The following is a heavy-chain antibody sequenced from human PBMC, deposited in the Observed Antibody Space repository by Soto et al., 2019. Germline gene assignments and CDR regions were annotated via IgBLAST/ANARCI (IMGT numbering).Heavy chain of an antibody. D-gene: IGHD2-2*01. CDR2: INAGNGNT. CDR3: AREIVVVPAATPSYYYYGMDV. J-gene: IGHJ6*02. CDR1: GYTFTSYA. V-gene: IGHV1-3*01. Sequence: GASVKVSCKASGYTFTSYAMHWVRQAPGQRLEWMGWINAGNGNTKYSQKFQGRVTITRDTSASTAYMELSSLRSEDTAVYYCAREIVVVPAATPSYYYYGMDVWGQGTTVTVSS.